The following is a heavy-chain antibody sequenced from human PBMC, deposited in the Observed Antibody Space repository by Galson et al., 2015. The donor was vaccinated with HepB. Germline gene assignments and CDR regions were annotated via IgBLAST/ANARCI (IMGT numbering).Heavy chain of an antibody. Sequence: SLRLSCAASGFTFSSYAMSWVRQAPGKGLEWVSAISGSGGSTYYADSVKGRFTISRDNSKNTLYLQMNSLRAEDTAVYYCAKGDYYDSSGYVDDYWGQGTLVTVSS. CDR3: AKGDYYDSSGYVDDY. CDR2: ISGSGGST. CDR1: GFTFSSYA. J-gene: IGHJ4*02. D-gene: IGHD3-22*01. V-gene: IGHV3-23*01.